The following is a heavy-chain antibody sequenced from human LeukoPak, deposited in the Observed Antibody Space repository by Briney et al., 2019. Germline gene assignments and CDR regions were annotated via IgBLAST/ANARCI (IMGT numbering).Heavy chain of an antibody. CDR2: IIPIFGTA. CDR3: ARSNGRTITMVRGNWFDP. D-gene: IGHD3-10*01. CDR1: GGTFSSYA. J-gene: IGHJ5*02. V-gene: IGHV1-69*13. Sequence: ASVKVSCKASGGTFSSYAISWVRQAPGQGLEWMGGIIPIFGTANYAQKFQGRVTITADESTSTAYMELSSLRSEDTAVYYCARSNGRTITMVRGNWFDPWGQGTLVTVSS.